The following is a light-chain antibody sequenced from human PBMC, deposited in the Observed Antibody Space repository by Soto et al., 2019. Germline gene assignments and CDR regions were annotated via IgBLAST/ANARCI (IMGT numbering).Light chain of an antibody. V-gene: IGLV2-14*01. CDR1: SSDVGAYTY. CDR2: DVS. J-gene: IGLJ1*01. CDR3: TSYTSNSTLYV. Sequence: QSALTQPASVSGSPGQSITISCAGTSSDVGAYTYVSWYQQHPGKAPKLMIYDVSNRPSGVSNRFSGSKSGNTAFLIISGLQAEDEADYYCTSYTSNSTLYVFGCGTKLTVL.